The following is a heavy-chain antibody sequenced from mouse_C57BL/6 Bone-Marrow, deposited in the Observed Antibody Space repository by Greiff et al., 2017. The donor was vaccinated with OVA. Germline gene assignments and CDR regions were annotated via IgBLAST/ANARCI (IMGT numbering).Heavy chain of an antibody. V-gene: IGHV5-17*01. CDR3: ARNPCDGAMDY. CDR1: GFTFSDYG. Sequence: EVKLEESGGGLVKPGGSLKLSCAASGFTFSDYGMHWVRQAPEKGLEWVAYISSGSSTIYYADTVKGRFTITRDNAKNTLFLQLTSLRSEDTAMYYCARNPCDGAMDYWGQGTSVTVSS. D-gene: IGHD2-3*01. CDR2: ISSGSSTI. J-gene: IGHJ4*01.